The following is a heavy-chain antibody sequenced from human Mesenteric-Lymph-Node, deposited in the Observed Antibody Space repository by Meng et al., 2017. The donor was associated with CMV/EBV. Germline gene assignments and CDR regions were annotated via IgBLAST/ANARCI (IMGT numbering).Heavy chain of an antibody. V-gene: IGHV3-30*02. Sequence: GESLKISCAASGFIFSNYGMNWVRQAPGKGLEWVTFIQSDGSSKYYADSVKGRFTISRDNSKNTLYLQMNSLRAEDTAVYYCARAAVLLWFGELLFLPGAYYGMDVWGQGTTVTVSS. D-gene: IGHD3-10*01. CDR3: ARAAVLLWFGELLFLPGAYYGMDV. J-gene: IGHJ6*02. CDR1: GFIFSNYG. CDR2: IQSDGSSK.